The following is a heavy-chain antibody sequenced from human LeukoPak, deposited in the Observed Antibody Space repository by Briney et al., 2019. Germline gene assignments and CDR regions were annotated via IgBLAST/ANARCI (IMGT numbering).Heavy chain of an antibody. Sequence: SGTLSLTCAVSGGSITSSNCWSWVRQPPGKGLEWIGEFYHSGSAIYSPSLKSRVTISVDKSRNQFSLRLSSVTAADTAVYYCARVYFYDNSGYYFDSWGQGTLVTVSS. J-gene: IGHJ4*02. V-gene: IGHV4-4*02. D-gene: IGHD3-22*01. CDR3: ARVYFYDNSGYYFDS. CDR2: FYHSGSA. CDR1: GGSITSSNC.